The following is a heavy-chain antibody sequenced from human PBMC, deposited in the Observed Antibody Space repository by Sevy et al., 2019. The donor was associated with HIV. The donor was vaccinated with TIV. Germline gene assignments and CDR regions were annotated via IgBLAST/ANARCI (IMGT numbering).Heavy chain of an antibody. CDR2: ISSSGSTI. V-gene: IGHV3-11*01. CDR3: ARDHKFYSNSHEGGYYGMDV. Sequence: GGSLRLSCAASGFTCSDYYMSWIRQAPGKGLEWVSYISSSGSTIYYADSVKGRFTISRDNAKNSLYLQMNSLRAEDTAVYYCARDHKFYSNSHEGGYYGMDVWGQGTTVTVSS. CDR1: GFTCSDYY. J-gene: IGHJ6*02. D-gene: IGHD4-4*01.